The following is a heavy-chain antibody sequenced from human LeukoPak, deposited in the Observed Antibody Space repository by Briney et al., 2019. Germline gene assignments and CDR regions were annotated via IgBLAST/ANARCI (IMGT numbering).Heavy chain of an antibody. CDR1: GFTFDDYA. V-gene: IGHV3-43D*04. CDR2: ISWDGGST. J-gene: IGHJ5*02. D-gene: IGHD6-13*01. Sequence: PGGSLRLSCAASGFTFDDYAMHWVRQAPGKGLEWVSLISWDGGSTYYADSVKGRFTISRDNSKNSLYLQMNSLRAEDTALYYCARLPQAVAVTLRFGWFDPWGQGTLVTVSS. CDR3: ARLPQAVAVTLRFGWFDP.